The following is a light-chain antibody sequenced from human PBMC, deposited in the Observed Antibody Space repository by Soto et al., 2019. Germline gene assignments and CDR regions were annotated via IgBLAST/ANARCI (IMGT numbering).Light chain of an antibody. V-gene: IGKV1-39*01. CDR2: AAS. CDR1: QSISSY. Sequence: DIQMTQSPSSLSASVGDRVTISCRASQSISSYLNWYQQKPGKAPKLLXYAASSLQSGVPSRFSGSGSGTDFTLTISSLQPEDFANYYCQQSYSTPRITFGQGTRLEIK. J-gene: IGKJ5*01. CDR3: QQSYSTPRIT.